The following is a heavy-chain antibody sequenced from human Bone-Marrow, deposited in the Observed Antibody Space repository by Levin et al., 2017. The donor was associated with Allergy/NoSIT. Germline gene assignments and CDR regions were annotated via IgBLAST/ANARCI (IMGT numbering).Heavy chain of an antibody. CDR3: AKAGAVAGTFALDY. CDR1: GFTFSSYG. CDR2: ISYDGSNK. J-gene: IGHJ4*02. D-gene: IGHD6-19*01. Sequence: GESLKISCAASGFTFSSYGMHWVRQAPGKGLEWVAVISYDGSNKYYADSVKGRFTISRDNSKNTLYLQMNSLRAEDTAVYYCAKAGAVAGTFALDYWGQGTLVTVSS. V-gene: IGHV3-30*18.